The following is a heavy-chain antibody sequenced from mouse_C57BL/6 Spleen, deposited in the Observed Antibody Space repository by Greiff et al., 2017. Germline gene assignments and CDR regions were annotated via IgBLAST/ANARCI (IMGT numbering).Heavy chain of an antibody. CDR1: GFTFSDYY. J-gene: IGHJ3*01. D-gene: IGHD1-1*01. Sequence: EVHLVESGGGLVQPGGSLKLSCAASGFTFSDYYMYWVRQTPEKRLEWVAYISNGGGSTYYPDTVKGRFTISRDNAKNTLYLQMSRLKSEDTAMYYCARTGTTVPFAYWGQGTLVTVSA. CDR3: ARTGTTVPFAY. CDR2: ISNGGGST. V-gene: IGHV5-12*01.